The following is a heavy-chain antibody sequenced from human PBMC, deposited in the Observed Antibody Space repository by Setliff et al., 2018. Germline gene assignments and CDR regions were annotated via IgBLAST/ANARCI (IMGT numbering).Heavy chain of an antibody. V-gene: IGHV4-39*01. Sequence: ETLSLTCTVSGGSVSSTSYYWGWIRQPPGKGLEWIGTIYYTGTTYYSPPLKSRVTISVDTSKNQFSLRLTSVTAADTAIYYCASRTTGPGGWFDYWGQGALVTVSS. D-gene: IGHD1-1*01. CDR3: ASRTTGPGGWFDY. CDR2: IYYTGTT. J-gene: IGHJ5*01. CDR1: GGSVSSTSYY.